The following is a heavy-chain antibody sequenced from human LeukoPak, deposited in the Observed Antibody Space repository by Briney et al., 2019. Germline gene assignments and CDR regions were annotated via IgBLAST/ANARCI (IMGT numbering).Heavy chain of an antibody. Sequence: GGSLRLSCAASGFTFSSYGMHWVRQAPGKGLEWVAFIRYDGSNKYYADSVKGRFTTSRDNYKNTLYLQMNSLRAEDTAVYYCAKAQGYYDSSGYYFSFDYWGQGTLVTVSS. CDR2: IRYDGSNK. V-gene: IGHV3-30*02. D-gene: IGHD3-22*01. J-gene: IGHJ4*02. CDR3: AKAQGYYDSSGYYFSFDY. CDR1: GFTFSSYG.